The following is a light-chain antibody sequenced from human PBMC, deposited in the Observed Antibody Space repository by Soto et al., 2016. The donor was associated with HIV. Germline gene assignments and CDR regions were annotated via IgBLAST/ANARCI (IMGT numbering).Light chain of an antibody. CDR1: NIGSKS. V-gene: IGLV3-21*03. J-gene: IGLJ2*01. Sequence: SYVLTQPPSVSVAPGKTARITCGGNNIGSKSVHWYQQKPGQAPVMVVYDDNDRPPGIPERFSGSNSGDTATLTINRVEAGDEADYYCQVWDAGTDLVVFGGGTKLTVL. CDR2: DDN. CDR3: QVWDAGTDLVV.